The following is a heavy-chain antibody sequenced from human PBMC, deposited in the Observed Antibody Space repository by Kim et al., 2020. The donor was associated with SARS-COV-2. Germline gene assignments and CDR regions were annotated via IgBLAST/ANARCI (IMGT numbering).Heavy chain of an antibody. CDR3: AKDIGGNYDSSGYYDY. D-gene: IGHD3-22*01. V-gene: IGHV3-43*01. Sequence: SVKDRFTISRDNSKNSLYLQMNSLRTEDTALYYCAKDIGGNYDSSGYYDYWGQGTLVTVPS. J-gene: IGHJ4*02.